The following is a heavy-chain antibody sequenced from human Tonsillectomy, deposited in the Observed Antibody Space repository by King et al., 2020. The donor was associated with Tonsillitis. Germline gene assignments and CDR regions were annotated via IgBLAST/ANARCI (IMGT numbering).Heavy chain of an antibody. D-gene: IGHD3-3*01. Sequence: QVQLQQWGAGLLKPSETLSLTCAVYGGSFSGYYWSWIRQPPGKGLEWIGEINHSGSTNYNPSLKSRVTISVNTSKNQFSLKLSSVTAADTAVYYCARVGLYDFWSGYYPSGGYFDYWGQGTLVTVSS. V-gene: IGHV4-34*01. CDR3: ARVGLYDFWSGYYPSGGYFDY. CDR1: GGSFSGYY. CDR2: INHSGST. J-gene: IGHJ4*02.